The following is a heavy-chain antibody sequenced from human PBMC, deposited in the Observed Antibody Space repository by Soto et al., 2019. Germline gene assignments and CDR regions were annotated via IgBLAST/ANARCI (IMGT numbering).Heavy chain of an antibody. Sequence: GGSLRLSCAASGFTFSNAWMSWVRQAPGKGLEWVGRIKSKTDGGTTDYAAPVKGRFTISRDDSKNTLYLQMNSLKTEDTAVYYCTTVVVVPAAMDPLYYFDYWGQGTLVTVSS. D-gene: IGHD2-2*01. V-gene: IGHV3-15*01. CDR2: IKSKTDGGTT. J-gene: IGHJ4*02. CDR3: TTVVVVPAAMDPLYYFDY. CDR1: GFTFSNAW.